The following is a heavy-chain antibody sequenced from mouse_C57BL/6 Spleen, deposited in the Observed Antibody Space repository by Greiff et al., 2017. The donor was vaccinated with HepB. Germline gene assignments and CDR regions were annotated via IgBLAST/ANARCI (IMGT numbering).Heavy chain of an antibody. J-gene: IGHJ1*03. CDR3: ARSGGYGNYVDWYFDV. CDR1: GYTFTGYW. Sequence: QVQLKQSGAELMKPGASVKLSCKATGYTFTGYWIEWVKQRPGHGLEWIGEILPGSGSTNYNEKFKGKATFTADTSSNTAYMQLSSLTTEDSAIYYCARSGGYGNYVDWYFDVWGTGTTVTVSS. V-gene: IGHV1-9*01. D-gene: IGHD2-1*01. CDR2: ILPGSGST.